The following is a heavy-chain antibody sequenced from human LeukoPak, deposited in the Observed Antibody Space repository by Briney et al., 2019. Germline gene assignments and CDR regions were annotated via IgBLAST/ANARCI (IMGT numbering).Heavy chain of an antibody. CDR1: GFDFSTYA. J-gene: IGHJ1*01. V-gene: IGHV3-64*01. D-gene: IGHD2-2*01. CDR2: ISKSGDDT. CDR3: ARIPEY. Sequence: PGGSLRLSCAASGFDFSTYAMHWVRLTPGKGLEFVSAISKSGDDTSYGNDVKGRFTISRDNIKNTVHLEMESLRVDDTGIYYCARIPEYWGQGTVVTVSS.